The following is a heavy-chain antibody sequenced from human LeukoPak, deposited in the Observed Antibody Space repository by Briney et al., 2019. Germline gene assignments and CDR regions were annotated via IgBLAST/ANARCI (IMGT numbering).Heavy chain of an antibody. CDR2: ISSSSSYI. D-gene: IGHD6-19*01. J-gene: IGHJ4*02. CDR3: AREGGIAVAGNHFDY. CDR1: GFTFSSYS. V-gene: IGHV3-21*01. Sequence: GGSLRLSCAASGFTFSSYSMNWVRQAPGKGLEWVSSISSSSSYIYYADSVKGRFTISRDNAKNSLYLQMNSLRAEDTAVYYCAREGGIAVAGNHFDYWGQGTLVTVSS.